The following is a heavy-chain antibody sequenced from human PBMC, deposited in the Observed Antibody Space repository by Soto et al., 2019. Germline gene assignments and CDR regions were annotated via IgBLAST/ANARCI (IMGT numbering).Heavy chain of an antibody. CDR2: ISSSSSYT. CDR3: ARFQIVVVPAASYGMDV. V-gene: IGHV3-11*05. Sequence: QVQLVESGGGLVKPGGSLRLSCAASGFTFSDYYMSWIRQAPGKGLEWVSYISSSSSYTNYADSVKGRFTISRDNAKNSLYLQMNSLRAEDTAVYYCARFQIVVVPAASYGMDVWGQGTTVTVSS. J-gene: IGHJ6*02. D-gene: IGHD2-2*01. CDR1: GFTFSDYY.